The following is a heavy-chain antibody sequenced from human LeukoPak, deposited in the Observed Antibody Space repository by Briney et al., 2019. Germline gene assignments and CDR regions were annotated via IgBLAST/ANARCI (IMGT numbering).Heavy chain of an antibody. CDR3: ARGRYYDFWSGYTRHWFDP. Sequence: SETLSLTCAVYGGSFSGYYWSWIRQPPGKGLEWIGEINHSGSTNYNSSLKSRVTISVDTSKNQFSLKLSSVTAADTAVYYCARGRYYDFWSGYTRHWFDPWGQGTLVTVSS. D-gene: IGHD3-3*01. V-gene: IGHV4-34*01. J-gene: IGHJ5*02. CDR2: INHSGST. CDR1: GGSFSGYY.